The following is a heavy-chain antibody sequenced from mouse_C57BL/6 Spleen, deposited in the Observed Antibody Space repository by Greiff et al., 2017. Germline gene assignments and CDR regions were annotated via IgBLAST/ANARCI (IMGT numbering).Heavy chain of an antibody. CDR2: ISGGGGNT. CDR1: GFTFSSYT. J-gene: IGHJ4*01. V-gene: IGHV5-9*01. D-gene: IGHD1-1*01. Sequence: EVKVVESGGGLVKPGGSLKLSCAASGFTFSSYTMSWVRQTPEKRLEWVATISGGGGNTYYPDSVKGRFTISRDNAKNTLYLQMSSLRSEDTALYYCAKGKKYYGSSPYYAMDYWGQGTSVTVSS. CDR3: AKGKKYYGSSPYYAMDY.